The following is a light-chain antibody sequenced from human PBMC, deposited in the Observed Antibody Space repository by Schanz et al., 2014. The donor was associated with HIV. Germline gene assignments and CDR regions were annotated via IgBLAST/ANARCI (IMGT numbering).Light chain of an antibody. CDR2: EGS. Sequence: QSALTQPASVSGSPGQSITISCTGPSSDVGSYNLVSWYQQHPGKAPKLMIYEGSKRPSGVPNRFSGSKSGNTASLTVSGLQAEDEADYYCSSYAGSNNFWVFGGGTKLTVL. J-gene: IGLJ3*02. CDR1: SSDVGSYNL. CDR3: SSYAGSNNFWV. V-gene: IGLV2-14*02.